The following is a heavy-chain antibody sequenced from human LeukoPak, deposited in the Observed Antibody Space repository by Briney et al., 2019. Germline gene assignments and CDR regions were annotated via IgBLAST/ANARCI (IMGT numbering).Heavy chain of an antibody. D-gene: IGHD1-26*01. CDR1: GGSFSGYY. CDR3: ARGSREEDY. CDR2: INHSGST. Sequence: PSETLSLTCAVYGGSFSGYYWSWIRQPPGKGLEWIGEINHSGSTNYNPSLKSRATISVDTSKNQFSLKLSSVTAADTAVYYCARGSREEDYWGQGTLVTVSS. J-gene: IGHJ4*02. V-gene: IGHV4-34*01.